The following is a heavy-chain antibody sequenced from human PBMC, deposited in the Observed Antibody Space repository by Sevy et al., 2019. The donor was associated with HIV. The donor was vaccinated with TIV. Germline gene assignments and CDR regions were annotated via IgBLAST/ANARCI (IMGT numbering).Heavy chain of an antibody. CDR2: ISHDGINE. V-gene: IGHV3-30*18. CDR1: GFSFSYYG. J-gene: IGHJ6*02. CDR3: ANAYSGSFSHSYLYALDV. D-gene: IGHD1-26*01. Sequence: GESLKISCIGSGFSFSYYGIHWVRQSPGKGLDWVALISHDGINEYYADSVKGRFTISRDNCKNTVYLEMNSLRNEDTAIYFCANAYSGSFSHSYLYALDVWGQGTTVTVSS.